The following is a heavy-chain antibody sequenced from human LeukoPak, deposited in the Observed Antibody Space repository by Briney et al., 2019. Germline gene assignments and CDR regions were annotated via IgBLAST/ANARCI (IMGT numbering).Heavy chain of an antibody. Sequence: MASQTLSLTCTVSGGSISSGDYYWSWIRQPPGKGLEWIGYIYYSGSTYYNPSLKSRVTISVDTSKNQFSLKLSSVTAADTAVYYCARSLVNYYDSSGYYFDYWGQGTLVTVSS. CDR3: ARSLVNYYDSSGYYFDY. CDR1: GGSISSGDYY. D-gene: IGHD3-22*01. V-gene: IGHV4-30-4*01. CDR2: IYYSGST. J-gene: IGHJ4*02.